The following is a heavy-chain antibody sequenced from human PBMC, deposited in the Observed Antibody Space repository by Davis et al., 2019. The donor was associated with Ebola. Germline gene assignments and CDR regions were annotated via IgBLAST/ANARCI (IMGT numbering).Heavy chain of an antibody. CDR2: INHSGST. D-gene: IGHD3-22*01. CDR1: GGSFSSYY. Sequence: SETLSLTCAVYGGSFSSYYWSWIRQPPGKGLEWIGEINHSGSTNYNPSLKSRVTISVDTSKNQFSLKLSSVTAADTAVYYCARVITYYYDSSGYGTNWFDPWGQGTLVTVSS. CDR3: ARVITYYYDSSGYGTNWFDP. V-gene: IGHV4-34*01. J-gene: IGHJ5*02.